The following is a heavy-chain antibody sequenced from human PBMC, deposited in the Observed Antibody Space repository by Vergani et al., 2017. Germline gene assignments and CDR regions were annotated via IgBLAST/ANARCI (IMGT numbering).Heavy chain of an antibody. CDR2: RKQDGSEK. CDR1: GFPSSIFW. J-gene: IGHJ4*02. D-gene: IGHD6-19*01. Sequence: EVQLVESGGGLVQPGGSLRLSCAASGFPSSIFWTSWVHQAPGKGVEWVANRKQDGSEKYYADSVKGRFTMSRDNSNNTLYLQINSLRAEDTAVYYCARGAGRGCPDDYWGQGTLVTVSS. CDR3: ARGAGRGCPDDY. V-gene: IGHV3-7*02.